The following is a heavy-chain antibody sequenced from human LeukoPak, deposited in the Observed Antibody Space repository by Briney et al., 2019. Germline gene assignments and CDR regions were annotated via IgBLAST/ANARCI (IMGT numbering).Heavy chain of an antibody. CDR2: IYSGRTT. CDR1: AGSISSSSHH. V-gene: IGHV4-39*01. J-gene: IGHJ4*02. D-gene: IGHD5-12*01. CDR3: ARHDGRGGATMGALDS. Sequence: PSETLSLTCTVSAGSISSSSHHWGWIRQSPGKGLEWIGSIYSGRTTYYNPSLNSRVTISALTSKNQFSLQLHSVTAADTAVYYCARHDGRGGATMGALDSWGQGSLVTVSS.